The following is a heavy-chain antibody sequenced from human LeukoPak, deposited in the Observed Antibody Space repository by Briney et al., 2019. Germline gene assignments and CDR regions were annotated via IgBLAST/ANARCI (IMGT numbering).Heavy chain of an antibody. CDR2: ISSSSSYI. D-gene: IGHD4-17*01. V-gene: IGHV3-21*01. CDR3: ARDVTTVTSDFDY. Sequence: PGGSLRLSCAASGFTFSSYSMKWVRQAPGKGLEWVSSISSSSSYIYYADSVKGRFTISRDNAKNSLYLQMNSLRAEDTAVYYCARDVTTVTSDFDYWGQGTLVTVSS. CDR1: GFTFSSYS. J-gene: IGHJ4*02.